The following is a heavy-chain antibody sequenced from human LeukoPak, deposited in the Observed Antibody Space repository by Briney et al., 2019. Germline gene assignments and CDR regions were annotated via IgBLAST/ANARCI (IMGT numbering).Heavy chain of an antibody. CDR1: GFTFSSYA. Sequence: GGSLRLSCAASGFTFSSYAVSWVRQAPGKGLEWVSAISGSGGSTYYADSVKGRFTISRDNSKNTLYLQMNSLRAEDTAVYYCAKDGYYDFWSGQLGRENYFDYWGQGTLVTVSS. V-gene: IGHV3-23*01. J-gene: IGHJ4*02. D-gene: IGHD3-3*01. CDR3: AKDGYYDFWSGQLGRENYFDY. CDR2: ISGSGGST.